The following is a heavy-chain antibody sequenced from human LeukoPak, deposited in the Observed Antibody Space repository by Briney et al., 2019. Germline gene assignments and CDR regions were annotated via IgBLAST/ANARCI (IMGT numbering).Heavy chain of an antibody. CDR1: GFTFRSYG. J-gene: IGHJ4*02. CDR2: ISGGGDTT. D-gene: IGHD6-19*01. Sequence: GGSLRLSCAASGFTFRSYGMIWVRHAPGKLLEWVSAISGGGDTTCYADSVKGRFSISRDNYKNTLYLQMNSLRAEDTALYYCARVPPSSGWYYFDYWGQGTLVTVSS. CDR3: ARVPPSSGWYYFDY. V-gene: IGHV3-23*01.